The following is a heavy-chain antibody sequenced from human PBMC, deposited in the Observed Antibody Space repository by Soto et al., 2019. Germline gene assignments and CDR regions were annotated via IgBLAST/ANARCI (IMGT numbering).Heavy chain of an antibody. CDR1: GRTFSSYA. CDR2: IIPIFGTA. V-gene: IGHV1-69*13. CDR3: ARDAGYCSSTTGSEFDP. Sequence: SVKVSCKASGRTFSSYAISWVRQAPGQGLEWMGGIIPIFGTANYAQKFQGRVTITADESTSTAYMELSSLRSEETAVYYCARDAGYCSSTTGSEFDPWGQGTLVTVSS. D-gene: IGHD2-2*01. J-gene: IGHJ5*02.